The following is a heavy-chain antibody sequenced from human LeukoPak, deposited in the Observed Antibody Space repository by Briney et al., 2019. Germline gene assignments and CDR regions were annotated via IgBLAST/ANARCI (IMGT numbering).Heavy chain of an antibody. CDR2: ISSSSTYI. CDR1: GFTFSSYS. D-gene: IGHD6-19*01. CDR3: ARDGRAVAAQGYYFDF. Sequence: GGSLRLSCAASGFTFSSYSMNWVRQAPGKGLEWVSSISSSSTYINYADSVKGRFTVSRDNAKSSLFLGMNSLRAEDTAVYYCARDGRAVAAQGYYFDFWGQGTLVTVSS. J-gene: IGHJ4*02. V-gene: IGHV3-21*06.